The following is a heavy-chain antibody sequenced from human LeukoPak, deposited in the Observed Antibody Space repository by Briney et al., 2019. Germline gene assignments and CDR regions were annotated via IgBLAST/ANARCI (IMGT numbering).Heavy chain of an antibody. D-gene: IGHD1-1*01. CDR1: GGSINSHSYY. Sequence: SETRSLTGTVSGGSINSHSYYWGCIRQPPGKGLGGIGSVYYDGTSDTNPTLTSRAAVFVDTPRDAFSLDLSFVSAADTAVYYCVRHISTTPGYFDSCGQGTLVSVSS. CDR2: VYYDGTS. J-gene: IGHJ4*02. V-gene: IGHV4-39*01. CDR3: VRHISTTPGYFDS.